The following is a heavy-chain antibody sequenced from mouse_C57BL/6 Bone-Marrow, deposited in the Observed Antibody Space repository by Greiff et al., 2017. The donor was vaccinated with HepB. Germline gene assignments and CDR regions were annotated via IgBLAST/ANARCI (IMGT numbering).Heavy chain of an antibody. CDR1: GFTFSDYG. V-gene: IGHV5-17*01. CDR2: ISSGSSTI. D-gene: IGHD1-1*01. J-gene: IGHJ4*01. CDR3: ARGVRRTVPAPYYAMDY. Sequence: EVHLVESGGGLVKPGGSLKLSCAASGFTFSDYGMHWVRQAPEKGLEWVAYISSGSSTIYYADTVKGRFTISRDNAKNTLFLQMTSLRSEDTAMYYCARGVRRTVPAPYYAMDYWGQGTSVTVSS.